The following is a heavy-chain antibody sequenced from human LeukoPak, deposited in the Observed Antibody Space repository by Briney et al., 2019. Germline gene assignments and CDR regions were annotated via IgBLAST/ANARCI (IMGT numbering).Heavy chain of an antibody. CDR2: IDDSGSGT. J-gene: IGHJ4*02. CDR1: GFSVTSDW. Sequence: GGSLRLSCAASGFSVTSDWIQWVRQAPGKGLVWVSRIDDSGSGTSYADSVKGRFSISRDTAKNTAYLQMNSLRVDDTAVYYCATIFDLWGQGTLVTVSS. CDR3: ATIFDL. V-gene: IGHV3-74*01.